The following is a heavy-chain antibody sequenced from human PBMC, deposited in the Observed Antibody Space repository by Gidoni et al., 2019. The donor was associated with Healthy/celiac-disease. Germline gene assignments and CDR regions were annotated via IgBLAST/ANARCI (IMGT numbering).Heavy chain of an antibody. V-gene: IGHV4-34*01. CDR2: INHSGST. D-gene: IGHD3-9*01. J-gene: IGHJ4*02. Sequence: TCAVSGGSFSGYYWSWIRQPPGKGREWIGEINHSGSTNYNPSLKSRVTIPVDTTKNPFSQTLSTVTAADTAVYYCARWTQNDSWTGYAFDNWGQGTLVTVSS. CDR3: ARWTQNDSWTGYAFDN. CDR1: GGSFSGYY.